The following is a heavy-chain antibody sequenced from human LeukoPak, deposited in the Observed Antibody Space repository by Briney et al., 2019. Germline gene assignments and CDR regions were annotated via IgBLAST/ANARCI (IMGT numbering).Heavy chain of an antibody. CDR2: ISSSSSTI. Sequence: PGGSLRLSCAASGFTFSTYSMNWVRQAPGKGLEWVSYISSSSSTIYYADSVKGRFTISRDNAKNSLYLQMNGLRAEDTAVYYCARDSPPDIWGQGTLVTLSS. J-gene: IGHJ3*02. CDR1: GFTFSTYS. CDR3: ARDSPPDI. V-gene: IGHV3-48*01.